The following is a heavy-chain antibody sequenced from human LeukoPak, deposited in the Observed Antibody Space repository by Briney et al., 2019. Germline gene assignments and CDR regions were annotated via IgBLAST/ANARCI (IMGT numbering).Heavy chain of an antibody. J-gene: IGHJ4*02. CDR1: GFTFSSYA. D-gene: IGHD6-13*01. CDR2: ISYDGSNK. Sequence: GGSLRLSCAASGFTFSSYAMHWVRQAPGKGLEWVAVISYDGSNKYYADSVKGRFTISRDNSKNTLYLQMNSLRAEDTAVYYCARVRIAAAGTFDYWGQGTLVTVSS. CDR3: ARVRIAAAGTFDY. V-gene: IGHV3-30-3*01.